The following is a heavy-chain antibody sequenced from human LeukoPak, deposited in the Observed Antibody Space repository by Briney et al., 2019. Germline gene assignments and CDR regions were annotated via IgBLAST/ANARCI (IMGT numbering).Heavy chain of an antibody. V-gene: IGHV1-18*04. CDR1: GYTFTTYG. J-gene: IGHJ6*02. CDR3: ARDPADHGDLREDAHYYALDV. CDR2: INTYNGNT. D-gene: IGHD4-17*01. Sequence: ASVNVSCKASGYTFTTYGISWVRQAPGQGFEWMGWINTYNGNTNYAHKFRGRVTMTTDTSTRTVYMEVRSLRSDDTAVYYCARDPADHGDLREDAHYYALDVWGQGTTVTVSS.